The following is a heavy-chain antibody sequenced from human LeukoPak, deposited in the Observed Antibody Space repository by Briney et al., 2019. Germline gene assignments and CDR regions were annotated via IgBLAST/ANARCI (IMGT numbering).Heavy chain of an antibody. J-gene: IGHJ1*01. CDR1: GGSFSGYY. CDR2: ISHSGST. CDR3: ARGSPIVVVTAAAEYFQH. V-gene: IGHV4-34*01. Sequence: SETLSLTCAVYGGSFSGYYWSWIRQPPGKGLEWIGEISHSGSTNYNPSLKSRVTISVATSKNQFSLKLSSVTAADTAVYYCARGSPIVVVTAAAEYFQHWGQGTLVTVSS. D-gene: IGHD2-21*02.